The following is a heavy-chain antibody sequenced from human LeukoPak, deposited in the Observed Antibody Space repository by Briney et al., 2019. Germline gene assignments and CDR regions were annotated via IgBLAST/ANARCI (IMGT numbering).Heavy chain of an antibody. CDR1: GFTSSDYY. CDR3: AKDSPILTI. J-gene: IGHJ3*02. Sequence: GGSLRLSCVVSGFTSSDYYMSWIRQAPGKGLEWVSYISSSGSTIYYADSVKGRFTISRDNAKNSLYLQMNSLRAEDTAVYYCAKDSPILTIWGQGTMVTVSS. V-gene: IGHV3-11*01. CDR2: ISSSGSTI.